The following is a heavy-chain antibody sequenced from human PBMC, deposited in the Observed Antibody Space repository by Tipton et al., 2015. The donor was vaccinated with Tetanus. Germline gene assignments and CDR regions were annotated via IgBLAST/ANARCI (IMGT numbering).Heavy chain of an antibody. CDR3: ARPARGAVTGLAPDGFDI. D-gene: IGHD6-19*01. V-gene: IGHV4-31*03. CDR1: GAPVTSGRHH. J-gene: IGHJ3*02. CDR2: IYYTGTT. Sequence: TLSLTCSVSGAPVTSGRHHWSWIRQAPGKGLEWIGYIYYTGTTFYNPSLKGRVTISVDTSRNQFSLKVTSLTAADTAVYYCARPARGAVTGLAPDGFDIWGPGALVTVSS.